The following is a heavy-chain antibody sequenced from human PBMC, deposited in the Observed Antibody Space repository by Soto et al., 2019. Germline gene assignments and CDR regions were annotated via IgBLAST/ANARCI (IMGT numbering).Heavy chain of an antibody. D-gene: IGHD3-10*01. CDR3: AKAPRREGSFDP. V-gene: IGHV3-30*04. CDR1: GITFRGYA. CDR2: ISYDGMTK. J-gene: IGHJ5*02. Sequence: QVHLVESEGGVVQPGRSLRLSCEASGITFRGYAMHWVRQAPGQGLEWVAVISYDGMTKKYADSVKGRLTISRDDSKNTLYLQMNSLRVDDTAVYFCAKAPRREGSFDPWGQGTLVTVSS.